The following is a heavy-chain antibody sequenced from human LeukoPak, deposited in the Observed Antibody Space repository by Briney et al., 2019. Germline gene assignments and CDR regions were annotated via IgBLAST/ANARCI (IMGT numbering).Heavy chain of an antibody. Sequence: PGGSLGLSCAASGFTFNKFAMSWVRQAPRKGLEWVSAINPSGGRTYYADSVKGRFTISRDNSRNTLYLQMNALRAEDTAIYYCSKEGVIVEPGRTGDYWGQGTLVTVSS. V-gene: IGHV3-23*01. CDR1: GFTFNKFA. CDR2: INPSGGRT. J-gene: IGHJ4*02. CDR3: SKEGVIVEPGRTGDY. D-gene: IGHD3-22*01.